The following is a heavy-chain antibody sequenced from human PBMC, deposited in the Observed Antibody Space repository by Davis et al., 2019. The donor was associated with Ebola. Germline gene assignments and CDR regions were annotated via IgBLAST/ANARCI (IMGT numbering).Heavy chain of an antibody. CDR2: ISAYNGNT. Sequence: ASVKVSCKASGYTFTDYYMHWVRQAPGQGLEWMGWISAYNGNTNYAQKLQGRVTMTTDTSTSTAYMELRSLRSDDTAVYYCARVQVVVVAATHFGMDVWGQGTTVTVSS. J-gene: IGHJ6*02. V-gene: IGHV1-18*04. D-gene: IGHD2-15*01. CDR1: GYTFTDYY. CDR3: ARVQVVVVAATHFGMDV.